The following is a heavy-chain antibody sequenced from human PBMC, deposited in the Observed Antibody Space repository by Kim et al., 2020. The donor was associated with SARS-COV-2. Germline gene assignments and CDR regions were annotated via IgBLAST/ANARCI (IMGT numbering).Heavy chain of an antibody. CDR2: INAGNGNT. V-gene: IGHV1-3*01. CDR3: ARKSSGYYYYFDY. D-gene: IGHD3-22*01. Sequence: ASVKVSCKASGYTFTSYVMHWVRQAPGQRLEWMGWINAGNGNTKYSQKFQGRVTITRDTSANTAYMELSSLRSEDTAVYYCARKSSGYYYYFDYWGQGTLVTVSS. J-gene: IGHJ4*02. CDR1: GYTFTSYV.